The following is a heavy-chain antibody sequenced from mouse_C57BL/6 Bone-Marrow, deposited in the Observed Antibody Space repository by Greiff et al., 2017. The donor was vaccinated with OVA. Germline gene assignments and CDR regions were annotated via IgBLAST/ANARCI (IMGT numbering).Heavy chain of an antibody. CDR1: GFTFTDYY. V-gene: IGHV7-3*01. CDR3: ARPIYDGYYVFFDY. D-gene: IGHD2-3*01. CDR2: IRNKANGYTT. J-gene: IGHJ2*01. Sequence: EVQLVVSGGGLVQPGGSLRLSCAASGFTFTDYYMSWVRQPPGKALEWLGFIRNKANGYTTEYSASVKGRFTISRDNSQSILYLQMNALRAEDSATYYCARPIYDGYYVFFDYWGQGTTLTVSS.